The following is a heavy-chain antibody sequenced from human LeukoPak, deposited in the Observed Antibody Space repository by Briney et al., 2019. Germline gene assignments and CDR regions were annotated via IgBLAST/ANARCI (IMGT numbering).Heavy chain of an antibody. CDR2: ISSSSSYT. CDR3: ARDYNWGFDY. CDR1: GFTFSDYY. V-gene: IGHV3-11*06. J-gene: IGHJ4*02. Sequence: RTGGSLRLSCAASGFTFSDYYMSWIRQAPGKGLEWVSYISSSSSYTNYADSVKGRFTISRDNAKSSLYLQMNSLRAEDTAVYFCARDYNWGFDYWGQGILVTVSS. D-gene: IGHD1-20*01.